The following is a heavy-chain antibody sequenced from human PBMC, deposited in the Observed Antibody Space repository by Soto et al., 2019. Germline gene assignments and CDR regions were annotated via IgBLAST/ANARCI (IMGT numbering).Heavy chain of an antibody. D-gene: IGHD3-10*01. Sequence: GASVKVSCKASGYTFTGYYMHWVRQAPGQGLEWMGWINPNSGGTKYAQKFQGWVTMTRDTSINTAYMELSRLRSDDTAVYYCARSVHGSGSYYWTFDYWGQGTLVTVSS. V-gene: IGHV1-2*04. CDR2: INPNSGGT. CDR3: ARSVHGSGSYYWTFDY. J-gene: IGHJ4*02. CDR1: GYTFTGYY.